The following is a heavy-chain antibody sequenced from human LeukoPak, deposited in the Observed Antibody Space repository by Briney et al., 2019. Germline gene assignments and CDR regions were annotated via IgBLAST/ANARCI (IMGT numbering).Heavy chain of an antibody. Sequence: GGSLRVSCAASGFTFSSYGMHWVRQAPGKGLEWVTVISYEGRNIFYADSVTGRFIISRDNSKNTLYLQMSSLRDEDTAVYYCAKDRSMTGNNDAFDIWGQRTLGSASS. CDR2: ISYEGRNI. V-gene: IGHV3-30*18. J-gene: IGHJ3*02. D-gene: IGHD1-20*01. CDR3: AKDRSMTGNNDAFDI. CDR1: GFTFSSYG.